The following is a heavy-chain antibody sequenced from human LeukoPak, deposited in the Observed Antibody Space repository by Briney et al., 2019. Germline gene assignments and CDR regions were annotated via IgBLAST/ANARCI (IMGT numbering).Heavy chain of an antibody. V-gene: IGHV1-69*13. CDR3: ARDRYSLDSSGYYYDPPPLD. J-gene: IGHJ4*02. D-gene: IGHD3-22*01. CDR2: IIPIFGTA. Sequence: SVKVSCKASGGTFSSYAISWVRQAPGQGLEWMGGIIPIFGTANYAQKFQGRVTITADESTSTAYMELSSLGSEDTAVYYCARDRYSLDSSGYYYDPPPLDWGQGTLVTASS. CDR1: GGTFSSYA.